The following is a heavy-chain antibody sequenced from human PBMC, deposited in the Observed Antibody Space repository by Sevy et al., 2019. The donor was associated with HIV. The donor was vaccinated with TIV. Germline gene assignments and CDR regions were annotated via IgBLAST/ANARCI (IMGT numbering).Heavy chain of an antibody. CDR2: ISNSGSHT. CDR3: AKGESVQLWLLLDY. CDR1: GFTFSSYA. Sequence: GGSLRLSCAASGFTFSSYAMSWVRQAPGKGLEWVSSISNSGSHTYYADSVKGRFTISRDNSKNTLYLQVNSLRAEETAVYYCAKGESVQLWLLLDYWGQGTLVTVSS. J-gene: IGHJ4*02. D-gene: IGHD5-18*01. V-gene: IGHV3-23*01.